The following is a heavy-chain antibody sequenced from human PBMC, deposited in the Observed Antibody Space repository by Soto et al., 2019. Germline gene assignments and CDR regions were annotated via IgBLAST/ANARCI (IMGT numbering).Heavy chain of an antibody. CDR1: DGSLSDYY. CDR2: ISSSGST. J-gene: IGHJ6*02. V-gene: IGHV4-34*01. CDR3: SRGLRASSGVRLSYSYYGMDV. D-gene: IGHD3-10*01. Sequence: SETLSLTCSIYDGSLSDYYWGWIRQSPGKGLEWIAEISSSGSTNYNPSLKSRVTISVDTSKNQFSLKLGSVTAADTAVYYCSRGLRASSGVRLSYSYYGMDVWGQGTTVTVSS.